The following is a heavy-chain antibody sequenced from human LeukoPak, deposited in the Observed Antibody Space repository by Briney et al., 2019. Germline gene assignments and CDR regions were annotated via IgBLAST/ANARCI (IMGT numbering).Heavy chain of an antibody. D-gene: IGHD1-26*01. J-gene: IGHJ5*02. Sequence: GGSLRLSCAASGFTFSSYWMSWVRQAPGKGLEWVANIKQDGSEKYYVDSVKGRFTISRDNAKNSLYLQMNSLRAEDTAVYYCARDQLATIPYNWIDPWGQGTLVTVSS. CDR2: IKQDGSEK. V-gene: IGHV3-7*01. CDR1: GFTFSSYW. CDR3: ARDQLATIPYNWIDP.